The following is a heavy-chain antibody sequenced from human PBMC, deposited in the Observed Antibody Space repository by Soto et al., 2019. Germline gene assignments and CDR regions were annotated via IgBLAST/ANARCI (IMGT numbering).Heavy chain of an antibody. D-gene: IGHD1-26*01. J-gene: IGHJ4*02. V-gene: IGHV4-59*01. CDR2: IYDSGSP. CDR3: ARGVGSSPPRY. Sequence: SETLSLTCTISGGSISVYYLSWIRQPPGQALEWIGYIYDSGSPYYNPSLRSRVIISADTSKNQISLKLTSATAADTAVYYCARGVGSSPPRYWGRGTLVTVYS. CDR1: GGSISVYY.